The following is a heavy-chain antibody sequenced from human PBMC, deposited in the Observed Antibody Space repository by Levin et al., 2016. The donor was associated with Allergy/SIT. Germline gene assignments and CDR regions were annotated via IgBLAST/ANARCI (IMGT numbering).Heavy chain of an antibody. Sequence: GGSLRLSCAASGFSFSNYWMHWVRQAPGKGLVWVSRINSDGTSTSYADSVKGRFTISRDNAKNTLYLQMNSLRAEDTAVYYCARRPVPAAKYYGMDVWGQGTTVTVSS. CDR1: GFSFSNYW. CDR3: ARRPVPAAKYYGMDV. CDR2: INSDGTST. V-gene: IGHV3-74*01. J-gene: IGHJ6*02. D-gene: IGHD2-2*01.